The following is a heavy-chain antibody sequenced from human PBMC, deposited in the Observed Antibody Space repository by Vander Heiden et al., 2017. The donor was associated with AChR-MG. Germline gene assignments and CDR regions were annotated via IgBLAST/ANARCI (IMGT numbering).Heavy chain of an antibody. CDR1: GFTFSSYG. CDR2: ISYDGSNK. CDR3: AKDLRDVTVLMVYAPMDV. D-gene: IGHD2-8*01. V-gene: IGHV3-30*18. J-gene: IGHJ6*03. Sequence: QVQLVESGGGVVQPGRSLRLSCAASGFTFSSYGMHWVRQAPGKGLEWVAVISYDGSNKYYADSVKGRFTISRDNSKNTLYLQMNSLRAEDTAVYYCAKDLRDVTVLMVYAPMDVWGKGTTVTVSS.